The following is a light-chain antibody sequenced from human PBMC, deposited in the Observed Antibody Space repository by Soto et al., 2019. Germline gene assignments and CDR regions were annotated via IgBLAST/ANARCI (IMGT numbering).Light chain of an antibody. CDR3: QQYDNLEFT. J-gene: IGKJ5*01. CDR2: QAA. CDR1: QDIRNY. V-gene: IGKV1-33*01. Sequence: DIQMTQSPSSLSASVGDIVTITCQASQDIRNYFNWNQQKPRKAPQLLNYQAANLETVVPSRFSGSGSGSDFTFTISSLQAEDIATAYRQQYDNLEFTFGQGTRLEIK.